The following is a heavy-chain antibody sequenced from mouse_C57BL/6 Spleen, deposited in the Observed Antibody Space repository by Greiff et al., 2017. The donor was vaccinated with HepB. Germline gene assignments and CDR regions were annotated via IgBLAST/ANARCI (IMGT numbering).Heavy chain of an antibody. Sequence: EVQLQQSGPELVKPGASVKISCKASGYTFTDYYMNWVKQSHGKSLEWIGDINPNNGGTSYNQKFKGKATLTVDKSSSTAYMELRSLTSEDSAVYYCASPLAYYSNYWYVGVWGTGTRVSVAS. J-gene: IGHJ1*03. CDR3: ASPLAYYSNYWYVGV. CDR2: INPNNGGT. D-gene: IGHD2-5*01. CDR1: GYTFTDYY. V-gene: IGHV1-26*01.